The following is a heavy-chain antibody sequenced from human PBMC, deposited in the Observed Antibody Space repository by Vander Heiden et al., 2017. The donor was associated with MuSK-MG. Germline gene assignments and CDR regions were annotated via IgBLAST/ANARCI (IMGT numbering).Heavy chain of an antibody. CDR1: GYTFTSYD. Sequence: QVQLVQSGAEVKKPGASVKVSCKASGYTFTSYDINWVRQATGQGLEWMGWMNPNSGKTGYAQKFQGRVTITRNTSIRTAYMELRSLRSEETAVYYCARGPTQLVSSPPYHYYMDVWGKGTTVTVSS. V-gene: IGHV1-8*03. D-gene: IGHD6-13*01. CDR2: MNPNSGKT. J-gene: IGHJ6*03. CDR3: ARGPTQLVSSPPYHYYMDV.